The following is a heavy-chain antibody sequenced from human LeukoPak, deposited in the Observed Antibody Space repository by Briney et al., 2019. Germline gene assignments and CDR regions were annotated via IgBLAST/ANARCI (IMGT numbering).Heavy chain of an antibody. CDR2: IYTSENT. D-gene: IGHD3-10*01. CDR3: ARDSGTTGEVKFDP. V-gene: IGHV4-4*07. CDR1: GGSISSYY. Sequence: SETLSLTCTVSGGSISSYYWSWIRQPAGKGLEWIGHIYTSENTSYNPSLRSRVTMSVDTSKNQFSLKLSSVTAADTAVYYCARDSGTTGEVKFDPWGQGTLVTVSS. J-gene: IGHJ5*02.